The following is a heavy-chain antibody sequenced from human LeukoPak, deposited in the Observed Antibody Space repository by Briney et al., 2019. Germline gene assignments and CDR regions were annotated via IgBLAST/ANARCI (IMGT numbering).Heavy chain of an antibody. V-gene: IGHV1-69*05. D-gene: IGHD3-10*01. J-gene: IGHJ4*02. Sequence: SVKVSCKASGGTFSSYAISWVRQAPGQGLEWMGGIIPIFGTANYAQKFQGRVTITTDESTSTAYMELSSLRSEDTAVYYCARDGYYGSGSPGDYWGQGTLVTVSS. CDR3: ARDGYYGSGSPGDY. CDR1: GGTFSSYA. CDR2: IIPIFGTA.